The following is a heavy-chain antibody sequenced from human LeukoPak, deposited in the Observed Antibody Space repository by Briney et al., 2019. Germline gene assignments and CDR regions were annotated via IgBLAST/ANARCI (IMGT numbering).Heavy chain of an antibody. CDR3: ASPGYSSSFIDY. Sequence: ASVKVSCKASGYTFTGYYMHWVRQAPGQGLEWMGWINPNSGGTNYAQTFQGRVTMTRDTSISTAYMELSRLRSDDTAVYYCASPGYSSSFIDYWGQGTLVTVSS. CDR2: INPNSGGT. V-gene: IGHV1-2*02. J-gene: IGHJ4*02. CDR1: GYTFTGYY. D-gene: IGHD6-13*01.